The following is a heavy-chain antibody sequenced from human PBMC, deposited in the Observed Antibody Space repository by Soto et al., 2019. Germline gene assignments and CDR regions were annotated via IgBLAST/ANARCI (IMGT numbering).Heavy chain of an antibody. Sequence: ETLSLTCAVYGGSFSGYYWSWIRQPPGKGLEWIGEINHSGSTNYNPSLKSRVTISVDTSKNQFSLKLSSVTAADAAVYYCARARLGAYYYYYYGMDVWGQGTTVTVSS. CDR1: GGSFSGYY. CDR2: INHSGST. CDR3: ARARLGAYYYYYYGMDV. V-gene: IGHV4-34*01. J-gene: IGHJ6*02.